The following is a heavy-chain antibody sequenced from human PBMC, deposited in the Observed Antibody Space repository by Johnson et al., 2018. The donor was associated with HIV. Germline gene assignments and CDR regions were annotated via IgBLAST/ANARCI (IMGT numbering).Heavy chain of an antibody. CDR1: GFTFSSYG. CDR3: ARDDTPLIAAAGLDAFDI. D-gene: IGHD6-13*01. J-gene: IGHJ3*02. Sequence: VQLVESGGGVVQPGGSLRLSCAASGFTFSSYGMHWVRQAPGKGLEWVAFIRYDGSNNYYADSVKGRFTISRDNSKNTLYLQMNSLRAEDKAVYYCARDDTPLIAAAGLDAFDIWGQGTMVTVSS. CDR2: IRYDGSNN. V-gene: IGHV3-30*02.